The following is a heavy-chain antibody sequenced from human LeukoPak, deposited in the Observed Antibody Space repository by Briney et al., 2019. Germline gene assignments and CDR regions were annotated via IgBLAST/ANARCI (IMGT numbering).Heavy chain of an antibody. CDR2: TCYRSKWYN. CDR1: GDSVSSNSAA. D-gene: IGHD6-13*01. J-gene: IGHJ2*01. V-gene: IGHV6-1*01. CDR3: ARDPTPGYSSSWYNWYFDL. Sequence: QTLSLTCAISGDSVSSNSAAWNWIRQSPSRGLEWLGRTCYRSKWYNDYALSVKSRITINPDTSKNQFSLQLNSVTPEDTAVYYCARDPTPGYSSSWYNWYFDLWGRGTLVTVSS.